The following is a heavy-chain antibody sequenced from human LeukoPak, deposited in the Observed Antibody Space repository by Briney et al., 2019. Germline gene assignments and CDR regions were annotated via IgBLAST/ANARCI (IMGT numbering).Heavy chain of an antibody. CDR2: ISDSGDNT. CDR3: ATYSSLNRREFQF. Sequence: GGSLRLSCAASGFTFSTYAMSWVRQAPGKGLQWVSAISDSGDNTYYADSVKGRFTISRDNSKNTLRLQMNSLRAEDTAVYYCATYSSLNRREFQFWGQGTLLTVSS. V-gene: IGHV3-23*01. CDR1: GFTFSTYA. J-gene: IGHJ1*01. D-gene: IGHD3-22*01.